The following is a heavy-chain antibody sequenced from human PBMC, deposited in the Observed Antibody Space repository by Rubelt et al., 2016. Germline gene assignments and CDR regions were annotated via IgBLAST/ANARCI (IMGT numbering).Heavy chain of an antibody. CDR1: GFTFSSYS. J-gene: IGHJ4*02. D-gene: IGHD5-18*01. CDR3: ARDKSYGHTFFDS. V-gene: IGHV3-48*04. Sequence: EVQLVESGGGLVQPGGSLRLSCAASGFTFSSYSMNWVRQAPGKGPEWVSYISSSSSTIYYADSVTGRSTCSKDNANNPRELQMNSLRAEDTAVYYCARDKSYGHTFFDSWGQGTLVTVSS. CDR2: ISSSSSTI.